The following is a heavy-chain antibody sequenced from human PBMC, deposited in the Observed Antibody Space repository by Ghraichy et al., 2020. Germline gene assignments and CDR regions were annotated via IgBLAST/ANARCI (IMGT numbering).Heavy chain of an antibody. CDR3: ARHEPTGIFLDY. D-gene: IGHD6-13*01. V-gene: IGHV4-39*01. J-gene: IGHJ4*02. CDR1: GGSISSSSYY. Sequence: SETLSLTCTVSGGSISSSSYYWGWIRQPPGKGLEWIGSIYYSGSTYYNPSLKSRVTISVDTSKNQFSLKLSSVTAADTAVYYCARHEPTGIFLDYWGQGTLVTVSS. CDR2: IYYSGST.